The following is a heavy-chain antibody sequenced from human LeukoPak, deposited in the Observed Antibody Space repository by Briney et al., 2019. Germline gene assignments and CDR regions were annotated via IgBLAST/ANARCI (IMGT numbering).Heavy chain of an antibody. J-gene: IGHJ4*02. CDR1: GFSMSVYW. V-gene: IGHV3-7*01. D-gene: IGHD3-22*01. CDR3: ARDWGAYYHFFDY. CDR2: IKQDGSER. Sequence: GGSLRLSCEASGFSMSVYWMSWVRQAPGKGLERVGNIKQDGSERNYVDSVKGRFTISRDNAKKSLYLQINSLRAEDTAVYYCARDWGAYYHFFDYWGQGTLVTVSS.